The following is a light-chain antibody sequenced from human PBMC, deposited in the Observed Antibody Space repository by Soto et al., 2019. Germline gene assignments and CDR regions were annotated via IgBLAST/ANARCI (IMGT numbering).Light chain of an antibody. Sequence: DIVLTQFSLSLPVTPGEPASISCRSSQSLLHSDGYNYLDWYLQKPGQSPQLLIYSGSHRASGVPDRFSGSGSGTDFTLKISRVEAEDVGIYYCMQALQTPVTFGGGNKVEIK. CDR2: SGS. CDR3: MQALQTPVT. V-gene: IGKV2-28*01. CDR1: QSLLHSDGYNY. J-gene: IGKJ4*01.